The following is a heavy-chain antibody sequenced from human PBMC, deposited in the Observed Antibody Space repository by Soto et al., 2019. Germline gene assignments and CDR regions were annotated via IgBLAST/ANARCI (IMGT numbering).Heavy chain of an antibody. CDR1: GGSMIAYY. Sequence: SETLSLTCTVSGGSMIAYYWNWMRQPPGKGLQWIGYTYYSGSTTYNPSLKSRVTISVDSSKNQFSLKLDSVTPADTAVYYCARVRGTAGKRYFDYWGPGTLVTV. CDR3: ARVRGTAGKRYFDY. V-gene: IGHV4-59*01. J-gene: IGHJ4*02. D-gene: IGHD6-13*01. CDR2: TYYSGST.